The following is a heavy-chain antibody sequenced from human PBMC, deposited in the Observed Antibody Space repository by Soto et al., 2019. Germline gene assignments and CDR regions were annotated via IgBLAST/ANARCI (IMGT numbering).Heavy chain of an antibody. CDR2: ISYDGSNK. Sequence: PGGSLRLSCAASGFTFSSYGMHWVRQAPGKGLEWVAVISYDGSNKYYADSVKGRFTISRDNSKNTLYLQMNSLRAEDTAVNYCAKAPQWLARIFDYWGQGTLVTVSS. J-gene: IGHJ4*02. D-gene: IGHD6-19*01. CDR3: AKAPQWLARIFDY. V-gene: IGHV3-30*18. CDR1: GFTFSSYG.